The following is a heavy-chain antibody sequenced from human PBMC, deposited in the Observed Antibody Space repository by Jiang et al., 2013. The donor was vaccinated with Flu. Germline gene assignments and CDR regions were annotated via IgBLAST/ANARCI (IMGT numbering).Heavy chain of an antibody. CDR1: GFTFGDYA. CDR3: TRVAEYCSSTSCYDGAYYYYGMDV. J-gene: IGHJ6*02. CDR2: IRSKAYGGTT. D-gene: IGHD2-2*01. Sequence: VQLVESGGGLVQPGRSLRLSCTASGFTFGDYAMSWFRQAPGKGLEWVGFIRSKAYGGTTEYAASVKGRFTISRDDSKSIAYLQMNSLKTEDTAVYYCTRVAEYCSSTSCYDGAYYYYGMDVWGQGTTVHRL. V-gene: IGHV3-49*03.